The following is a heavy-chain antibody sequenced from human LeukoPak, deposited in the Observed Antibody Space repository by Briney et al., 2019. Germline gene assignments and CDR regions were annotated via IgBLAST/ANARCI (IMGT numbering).Heavy chain of an antibody. D-gene: IGHD3-16*01. CDR2: IWYDGSNK. J-gene: IGHJ3*02. Sequence: PGRSLRLSCAASGFTFSSYGMQWVRQAPGKGLEWVAVIWYDGSNKYYADSVKGRFTISRDNSKNTLYLQMNSLRAEDTAVYYCASFGGGQDAFDIWGQGTMVTVFS. CDR3: ASFGGGQDAFDI. CDR1: GFTFSSYG. V-gene: IGHV3-33*01.